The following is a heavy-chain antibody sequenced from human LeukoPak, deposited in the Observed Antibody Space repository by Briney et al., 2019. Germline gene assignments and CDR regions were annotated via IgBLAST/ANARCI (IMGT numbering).Heavy chain of an antibody. CDR1: GDPMSHHY. J-gene: IGHJ4*02. CDR3: ARSGDILTAYYYYFDY. CDR2: IYYSGST. D-gene: IGHD3-9*01. Sequence: SETLSLTCSVSGDPMSHHYWSWIRQPPGKGLEWIGYIYYSGSTNYNPSLKSRVTISVDTSKNQFSLKLRSVTAADTAVYFCARSGDILTAYYYYFDYWGQGTLVTVSS. V-gene: IGHV4-59*08.